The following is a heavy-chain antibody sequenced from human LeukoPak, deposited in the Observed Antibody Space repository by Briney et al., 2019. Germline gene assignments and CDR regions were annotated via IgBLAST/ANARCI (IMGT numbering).Heavy chain of an antibody. Sequence: GGSLRLSCAASGFTFSSYAMSWVRQAPGKGLEWVSAISGSGGSTYYADSVKGRFTISRDNSKNTLYLQMNSLRAEDTAVYYCANPPLFWSGYSRDPYYMDVWGKGTTDTVSS. J-gene: IGHJ6*03. CDR3: ANPPLFWSGYSRDPYYMDV. CDR2: ISGSGGST. V-gene: IGHV3-23*01. D-gene: IGHD3-3*01. CDR1: GFTFSSYA.